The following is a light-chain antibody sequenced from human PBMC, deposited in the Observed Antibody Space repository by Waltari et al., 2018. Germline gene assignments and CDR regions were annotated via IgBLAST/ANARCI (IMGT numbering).Light chain of an antibody. V-gene: IGKV2-28*01. CDR1: GSLLNTNGYHY. CDR2: LGS. Sequence: DVVMTQSPLSLTVTPGAPASISCRSSGSLLNTNGYHYLDWYLQKSGQSPQLLIYLGSNRASGVPDRFSASASGTDFTLKISRVEADDVGTYYCMQARDRRTFGQGTKLEIK. J-gene: IGKJ2*02. CDR3: MQARDRRT.